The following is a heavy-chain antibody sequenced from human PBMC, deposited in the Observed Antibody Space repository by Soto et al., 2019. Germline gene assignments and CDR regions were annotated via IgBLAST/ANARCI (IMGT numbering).Heavy chain of an antibody. J-gene: IGHJ6*02. CDR3: ATSVGAIGYRFFNMDV. Sequence: QVHLVQSGAEVKESGSSVKVSCKSSGGSFSSSAITWVRQAPGQGLEWMGRIIPMYGTTFYAQTFQGRVTITADESTSTVYMHLRSLKSEDTASYFCATSVGAIGYRFFNMDVWGQGTTVTVSS. CDR2: IIPMYGTT. V-gene: IGHV1-69*01. CDR1: GGSFSSSA. D-gene: IGHD5-12*01.